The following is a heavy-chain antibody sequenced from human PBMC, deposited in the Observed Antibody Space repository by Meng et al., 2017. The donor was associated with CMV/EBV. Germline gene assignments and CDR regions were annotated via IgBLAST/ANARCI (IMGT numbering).Heavy chain of an antibody. V-gene: IGHV1-46*01. CDR1: YTLRHYW. CDR3: ARSGSTTSQQPGYFDL. Sequence: YTLRHYWMHWVRQAPGQGLEWVGIINPSGGSTTYAQQFQGRVVLTRDTSTSTVYMDLSSLRSEDRAVYYCARSGSTTSQQPGYFDLWGRGTLVTVSS. CDR2: INPSGGST. J-gene: IGHJ2*01. D-gene: IGHD2-2*01.